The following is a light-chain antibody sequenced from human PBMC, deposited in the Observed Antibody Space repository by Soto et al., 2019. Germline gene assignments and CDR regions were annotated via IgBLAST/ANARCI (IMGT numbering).Light chain of an antibody. V-gene: IGLV2-14*01. J-gene: IGLJ2*01. CDR1: SSDVGGNKY. CDR3: SSYTTSSPHVV. CDR2: DVS. Sequence: QSALTQPASVSGSPGQSITISCTGTSSDVGGNKYVSWYQQHPGKAPKLMIYDVSNRPSGVSNRFSGSKSGNTASLTISGLQAEDEADYYCSSYTTSSPHVVFGGGTQLTVL.